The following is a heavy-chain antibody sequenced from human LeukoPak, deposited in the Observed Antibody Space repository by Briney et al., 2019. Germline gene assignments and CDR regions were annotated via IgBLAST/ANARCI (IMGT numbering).Heavy chain of an antibody. Sequence: PGGSLRLSCAASGFTFDDYTMHWVRQAPGKGLEWVPLISWDGGSTYYADSVKGRFTISRDNSKNSLYLQMNSLRTEDTALYYCATRVGSSSSSAYYYYMDVWGKGTTVTVSS. CDR3: ATRVGSSSSSAYYYYMDV. CDR2: ISWDGGST. CDR1: GFTFDDYT. J-gene: IGHJ6*03. D-gene: IGHD6-6*01. V-gene: IGHV3-43*01.